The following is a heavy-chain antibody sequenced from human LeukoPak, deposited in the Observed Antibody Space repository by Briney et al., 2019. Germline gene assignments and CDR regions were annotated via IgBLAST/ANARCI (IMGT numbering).Heavy chain of an antibody. Sequence: SETLSLTCTVSGYSISSGYYWAWIRQPPGKGLEWIGNIYHSGSTYYNPSLKSRITISMDTSKNHFSLKLSSVTAADTALYYCARSFSGFDSDFDYWGQGTLVTVSS. CDR2: IYHSGST. V-gene: IGHV4-38-2*02. CDR1: GYSISSGYY. J-gene: IGHJ4*02. D-gene: IGHD5-12*01. CDR3: ARSFSGFDSDFDY.